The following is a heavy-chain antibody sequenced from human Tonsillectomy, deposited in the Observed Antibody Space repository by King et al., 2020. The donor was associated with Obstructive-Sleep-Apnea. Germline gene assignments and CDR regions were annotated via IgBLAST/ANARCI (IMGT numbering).Heavy chain of an antibody. CDR2: IYSGGST. CDR1: GFSVSKNY. V-gene: IGHV3-66*01. D-gene: IGHD3-3*01. CDR3: AREWLLLGYYYGMDV. J-gene: IGHJ6*02. Sequence: EVQLVESGGGLVQPGGSLRLSCVASGFSVSKNYMTWVRQAPGKGLEWVSVIYSGGSTYYADSVKGRFTISRDNSKNTLYLQMNSLRAEDTAVYYCAREWLLLGYYYGMDVWGQGTTLTVSS.